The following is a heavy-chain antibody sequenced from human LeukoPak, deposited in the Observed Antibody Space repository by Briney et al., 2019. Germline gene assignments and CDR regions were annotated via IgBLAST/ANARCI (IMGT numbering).Heavy chain of an antibody. CDR1: GFTFSSYG. Sequence: GGSLRLSCAASGFTFSSYGMHWVRQAPGKGLEWVALLSYDGSNEYYADSVKGRFTISRDNSKNTLYLQMNSLRAEDTAVYYCAGGRGGYSADYWGQGTLVTVSS. CDR3: AGGRGGYSADY. V-gene: IGHV3-30*03. D-gene: IGHD1-26*01. J-gene: IGHJ4*02. CDR2: LSYDGSNE.